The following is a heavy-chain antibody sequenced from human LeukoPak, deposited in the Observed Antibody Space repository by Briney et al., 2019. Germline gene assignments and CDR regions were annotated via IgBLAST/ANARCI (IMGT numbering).Heavy chain of an antibody. CDR3: ARYSSGYSVVDY. V-gene: IGHV3-48*04. CDR1: GFTFSSYS. D-gene: IGHD3-22*01. J-gene: IGHJ4*02. Sequence: GGSLRLSCAASGFTFSSYSMNWVRQAPGKGLEWVSYISSSGSAIYYADSVKGRFTISRDNAKNSLYLQMNSLRAEDTAVYYCARYSSGYSVVDYWGQGTLVTVSS. CDR2: ISSSGSAI.